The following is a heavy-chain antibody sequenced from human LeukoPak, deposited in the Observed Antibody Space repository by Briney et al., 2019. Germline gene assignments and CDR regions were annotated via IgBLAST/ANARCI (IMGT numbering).Heavy chain of an antibody. Sequence: PSETLSLTCTVSGGSISSSSYYWGWIRQPPGRGLEWIGYVYYSGNTNYNSSLKSRVTMSVDTSKNQFSLNLSSVTAADTAVYYCARSYSSSWIDYWGQGALVTVSS. CDR2: VYYSGNT. J-gene: IGHJ4*02. V-gene: IGHV4-61*05. CDR3: ARSYSSSWIDY. D-gene: IGHD6-13*01. CDR1: GGSISSSSYY.